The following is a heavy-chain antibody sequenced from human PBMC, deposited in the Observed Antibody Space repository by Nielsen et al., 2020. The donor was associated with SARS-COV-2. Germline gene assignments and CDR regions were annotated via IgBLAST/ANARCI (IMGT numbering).Heavy chain of an antibody. Sequence: SETLSLTCTVSGGSISSSSYYWGWIRQPPGKRLEWIGYFYYSGTTNFNPSLKSRVSMSVDTSKNQFSLKLMSVTAADTAVYYCASIRSFDYLWGIFPNWGPGTLVTVSS. CDR2: FYYSGTT. V-gene: IGHV4-61*05. J-gene: IGHJ4*02. CDR3: ASIRSFDYLWGIFPN. CDR1: GGSISSSSYY. D-gene: IGHD3-16*01.